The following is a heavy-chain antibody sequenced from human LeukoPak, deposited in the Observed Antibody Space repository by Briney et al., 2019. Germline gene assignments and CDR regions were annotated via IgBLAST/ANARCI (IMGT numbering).Heavy chain of an antibody. CDR2: IYYSGSS. J-gene: IGHJ5*02. Sequence: PSETLSLTCTVSGDSISNSDCYWGWIRQPPGKGLEWIGNIYYSGSSYFNPSLKSRATISVDTSKNQFSLKLSSVTAADTAVYHCARDPAVTNWFDPWGQGTLVTVSS. V-gene: IGHV4-39*07. D-gene: IGHD4-17*01. CDR3: ARDPAVTNWFDP. CDR1: GDSISNSDCY.